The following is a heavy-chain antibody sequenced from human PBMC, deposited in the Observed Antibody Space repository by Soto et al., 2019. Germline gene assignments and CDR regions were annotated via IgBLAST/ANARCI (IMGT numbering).Heavy chain of an antibody. J-gene: IGHJ5*02. V-gene: IGHV3-30*18. Sequence: QVQLVESGGGVVQPGRSPRLSCAASGFTFSNFGMHWVRQAPGKGLEWVAAISSDGGDKYYSHSVKDRFTVSRDNSRNTLFLQMKSLRVEDAAVYYCVKGSDVARQELDRWGQGILVTVSS. CDR2: ISSDGGDK. CDR3: VKGSDVARQELDR. CDR1: GFTFSNFG. D-gene: IGHD2-15*01.